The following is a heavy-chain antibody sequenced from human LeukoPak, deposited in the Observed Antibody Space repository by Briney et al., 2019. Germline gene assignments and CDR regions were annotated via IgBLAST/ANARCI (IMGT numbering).Heavy chain of an antibody. D-gene: IGHD3-9*01. V-gene: IGHV3-7*01. J-gene: IGHJ3*02. CDR2: IKQEGSEK. CDR1: GFTYSIHW. Sequence: GGPLRLSCAASGFTYSIHWVSWAPQAPGTALEWVANIKQEGSEKYYVHSVKGRFTISRDNDKNSLYLQMNSLRDDDTAVYYCARDGINYDILTGYSPIDAFDIWGQGTMVTVSS. CDR3: ARDGINYDILTGYSPIDAFDI.